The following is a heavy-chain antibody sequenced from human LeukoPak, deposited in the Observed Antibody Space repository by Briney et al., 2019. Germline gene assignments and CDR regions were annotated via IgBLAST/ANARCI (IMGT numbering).Heavy chain of an antibody. V-gene: IGHV3-23*01. Sequence: GGSLRLSCAASGFTFSSYDLSWVRQAPGKGLECVAAIDRGVGSTYYADSAKGRFTISRDNSKNTLYLQMNSLRAEDTAVYYCAKDPQQQLVGWFDPWGQGTLVTVSS. CDR1: GFTFSSYD. D-gene: IGHD6-13*01. J-gene: IGHJ5*02. CDR3: AKDPQQQLVGWFDP. CDR2: IDRGVGST.